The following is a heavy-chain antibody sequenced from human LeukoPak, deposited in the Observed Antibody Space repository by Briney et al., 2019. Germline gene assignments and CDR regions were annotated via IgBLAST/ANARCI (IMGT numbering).Heavy chain of an antibody. Sequence: GGSLRLSCAASGFTFSSYEMNWVRQAPGKGLEWVAYISTGAKTIYYSDSVKGRFTISRDNAKNSLYLQMNSLRAEDTALYYCARDGGAGSSRGAFDIWGQGTMVTVSS. D-gene: IGHD6-6*01. CDR3: ARDGGAGSSRGAFDI. V-gene: IGHV3-48*03. J-gene: IGHJ3*02. CDR1: GFTFSSYE. CDR2: ISTGAKTI.